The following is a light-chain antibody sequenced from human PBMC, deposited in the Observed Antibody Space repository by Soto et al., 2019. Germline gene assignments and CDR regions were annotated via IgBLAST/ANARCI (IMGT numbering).Light chain of an antibody. CDR1: QSVSSNY. Sequence: EIVLTQSPGTLSLSPGERATLSCRASQSVSSNYLAWYQQKRGQAPRLLIYGASSRATGIPTRFSGSGCGTDLTLTVSRLEPEDFAVYYCQQYDTSPRTFGQGTKVEI. CDR3: QQYDTSPRT. CDR2: GAS. J-gene: IGKJ1*01. V-gene: IGKV3-20*01.